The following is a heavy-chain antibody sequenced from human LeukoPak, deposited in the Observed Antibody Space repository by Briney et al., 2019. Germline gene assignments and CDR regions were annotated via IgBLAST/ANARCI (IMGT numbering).Heavy chain of an antibody. CDR1: GYTFTSYG. D-gene: IGHD3-10*01. CDR3: ARDRQVYGSGSYSY. V-gene: IGHV1-18*01. CDR2: ISAYNGNT. Sequence: VASVKVSCKASGYTFTSYGISWVRQAPGQGLEWMGWISAYNGNTNYAQKLQGRVTMTTDTSTSTAYMELRSLRSDDTAVYYCARDRQVYGSGSYSYWGQGTLVTVSS. J-gene: IGHJ4*02.